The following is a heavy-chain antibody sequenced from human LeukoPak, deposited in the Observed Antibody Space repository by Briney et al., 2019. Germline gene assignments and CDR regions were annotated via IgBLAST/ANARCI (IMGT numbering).Heavy chain of an antibody. J-gene: IGHJ3*01. V-gene: IGHV3-7*01. Sequence: GGSLRLSCAASGFTFSRHWMTWVRQAPGKGLEWVANIKQDGSEKYYVDSVKGRFTISRDNAKNSLYLQMNSLRDEDTAVYYCTRDRGSGLWGQGTMVTVSS. D-gene: IGHD2-15*01. CDR3: TRDRGSGL. CDR2: IKQDGSEK. CDR1: GFTFSRHW.